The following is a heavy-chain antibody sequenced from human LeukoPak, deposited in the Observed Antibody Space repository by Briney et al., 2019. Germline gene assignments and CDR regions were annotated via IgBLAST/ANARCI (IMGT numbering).Heavy chain of an antibody. J-gene: IGHJ4*02. D-gene: IGHD3-10*01. CDR1: GGTFSSYA. Sequence: SVKVSCKASGGTFSSYAISWVRQAPGQGLEWMGGIIPIFGTANYAQKFQGRVTITTDESTSTAYMELSSLRSEDTAVYYCARVSPGSGSYYRPEPYYFDYWGQGTVVTVSS. CDR3: ARVSPGSGSYYRPEPYYFDY. CDR2: IIPIFGTA. V-gene: IGHV1-69*05.